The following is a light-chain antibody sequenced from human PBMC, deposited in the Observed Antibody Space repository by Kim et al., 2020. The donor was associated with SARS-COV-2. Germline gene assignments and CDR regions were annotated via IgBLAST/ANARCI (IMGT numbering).Light chain of an antibody. CDR1: SCDVGTYDY. CDR2: GDS. J-gene: IGLJ2*01. CDR3: DSYTSSSTPVV. Sequence: NSCTGTSCDVGTYDYVSWYQQHPGKAPKLLIYGDSSRPSGVSNRFSGSKSGTTASLTISGLQAEDEAVYYCDSYTSSSTPVVFGGGTQLTVL. V-gene: IGLV2-14*03.